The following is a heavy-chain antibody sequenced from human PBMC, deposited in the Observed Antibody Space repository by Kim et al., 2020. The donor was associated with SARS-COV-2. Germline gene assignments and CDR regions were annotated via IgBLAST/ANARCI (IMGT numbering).Heavy chain of an antibody. Sequence: QKFQGSVTITADESTSTAYMELSSLRSEDTAVYYCARVIEMATITNAFDIWGQGTMVTVSS. D-gene: IGHD5-12*01. V-gene: IGHV1-69*01. J-gene: IGHJ3*02. CDR3: ARVIEMATITNAFDI.